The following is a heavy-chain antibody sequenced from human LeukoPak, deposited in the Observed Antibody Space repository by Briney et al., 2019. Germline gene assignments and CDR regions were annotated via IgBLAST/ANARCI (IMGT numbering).Heavy chain of an antibody. D-gene: IGHD3-10*01. CDR2: IYYNGST. Sequence: PSETLSLTCTVSGGSISSSSYYWGWIRQPPGKGLEWIGSIYYNGSTYYNPSLKSRVTISVDTSKNQFSLKLSSVTAADTAVYYCARLLLWFGELPHNWFDPWGQGTLVTVSS. CDR3: ARLLLWFGELPHNWFDP. V-gene: IGHV4-39*07. J-gene: IGHJ5*02. CDR1: GGSISSSSYY.